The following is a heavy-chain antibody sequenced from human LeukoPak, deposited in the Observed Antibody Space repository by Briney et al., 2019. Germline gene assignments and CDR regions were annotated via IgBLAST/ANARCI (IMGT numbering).Heavy chain of an antibody. V-gene: IGHV3-23*01. Sequence: GGSLRLSCAASGFTFSSYAMSWVRQAPGKGLEWASAISGSGGSTYYADSVKGRFTISRDNSKNTLYLQMNSLRAEDTAVYYCARYSSSWRLNWFDPWGQGTLVTVSS. CDR3: ARYSSSWRLNWFDP. J-gene: IGHJ5*02. D-gene: IGHD6-13*01. CDR2: ISGSGGST. CDR1: GFTFSSYA.